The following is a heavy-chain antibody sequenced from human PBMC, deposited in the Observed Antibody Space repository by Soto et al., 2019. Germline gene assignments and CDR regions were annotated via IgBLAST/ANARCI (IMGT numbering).Heavy chain of an antibody. CDR1: GGSFSGYY. D-gene: IGHD3-3*01. J-gene: IGHJ4*02. Sequence: QVQLQQWGAGLLKPSETLSLTCAVYGGSFSGYYWSWIRQPPGKGLEWIGEINHSGSTNYNPSLKRRVTISVDTSKNQFSLKLSSVTAADTAVYYCARGAPYYDFWSGYSRSFDYWGQGTLVTVSS. V-gene: IGHV4-34*01. CDR2: INHSGST. CDR3: ARGAPYYDFWSGYSRSFDY.